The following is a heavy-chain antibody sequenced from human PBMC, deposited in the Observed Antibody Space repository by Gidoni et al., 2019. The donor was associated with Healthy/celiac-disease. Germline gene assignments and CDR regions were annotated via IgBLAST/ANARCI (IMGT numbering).Heavy chain of an antibody. V-gene: IGHV3-23*01. Sequence: EVQLLESGGGLVQPGGSMRLSCAASGFPFSSYAMGLVRQAPGKGLDWVSAISGSGCSTYSADSVKGRFTISRDNSKNTLYLQMNSLRAAATAVYYCAKRAAGCFDPWGQGTLVTVSS. CDR3: AKRAAGCFDP. CDR1: GFPFSSYA. CDR2: ISGSGCST. J-gene: IGHJ5*02.